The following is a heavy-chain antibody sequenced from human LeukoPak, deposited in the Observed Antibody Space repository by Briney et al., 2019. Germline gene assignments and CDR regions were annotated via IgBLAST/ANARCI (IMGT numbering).Heavy chain of an antibody. CDR2: ISYSGST. J-gene: IGHJ5*02. V-gene: IGHV4-59*01. CDR3: AREGTAGTNLNWFDP. CDR1: GGSITNYN. Sequence: SETLSLTCTVSGGSITNYNWNWIRQPPGKGLEWIGYISYSGSTNFNPSLKSRVTISVDTSKNQFSLKLSSVTAADTAVYYCAREGTAGTNLNWFDPWGQGTLVTVSS. D-gene: IGHD1-1*01.